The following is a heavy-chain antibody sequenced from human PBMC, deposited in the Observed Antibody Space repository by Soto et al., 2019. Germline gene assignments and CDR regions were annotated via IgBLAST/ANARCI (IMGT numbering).Heavy chain of an antibody. V-gene: IGHV3-66*01. J-gene: IGHJ4*02. CDR2: IYSGGST. CDR1: GFTVSSNY. CDR3: AREYCSGGSCYPLDY. Sequence: GGSLRLSCAASGFTVSSNYMSWVRQAPGKGLEWVSVIYSGGSTYYADSVKGRFTISRDNSKNTLYLQMNSLRAEDTAVDYCAREYCSGGSCYPLDYWGQGTLVTVSS. D-gene: IGHD2-15*01.